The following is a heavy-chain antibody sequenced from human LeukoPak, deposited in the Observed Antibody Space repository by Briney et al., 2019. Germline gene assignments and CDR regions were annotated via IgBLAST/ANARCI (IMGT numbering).Heavy chain of an antibody. CDR3: ASFSVAGRTRGAFDI. Sequence: PGGSLRLSCAASGFTFSSYAMSWVRQAPGKGLEWVSYISSSSSTIYYADSVKGRFTISRDNAKNSLYLQMNSLRAEDTAVYYCASFSVAGRTRGAFDIWGQGTMVTVSS. CDR2: ISSSSSTI. J-gene: IGHJ3*02. D-gene: IGHD6-19*01. V-gene: IGHV3-48*01. CDR1: GFTFSSYA.